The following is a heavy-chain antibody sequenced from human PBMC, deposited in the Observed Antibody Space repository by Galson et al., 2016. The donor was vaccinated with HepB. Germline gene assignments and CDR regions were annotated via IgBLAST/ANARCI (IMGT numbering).Heavy chain of an antibody. CDR3: TNRRFDP. J-gene: IGHJ5*02. D-gene: IGHD1-14*01. CDR2: IKRKTDGGTT. CDR1: GFSFSNAW. Sequence: SLRLSYVASGFSFSNAWMIWVRPAPRKGLAWVGRIKRKTDGGTTDYAAPVKGSFTISRDDSQNTLYLQMNSLKTDDTAVYYCTNRRFDPWGQGTLVTVSS. V-gene: IGHV3-15*01.